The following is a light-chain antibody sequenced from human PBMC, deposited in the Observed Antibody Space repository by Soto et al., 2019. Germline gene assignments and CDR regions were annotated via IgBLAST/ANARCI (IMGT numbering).Light chain of an antibody. Sequence: DIQMTQSPSTLSASVGDRVTITCRASQSISNWLAWYQQKPGKAPKLLIYLASTLESGVPSRFSGSGSGTEFTITISSLQPDDFATYFCHQYDSYLWTFGQGTKVDIK. CDR2: LAS. CDR3: HQYDSYLWT. V-gene: IGKV1-5*03. CDR1: QSISNW. J-gene: IGKJ1*01.